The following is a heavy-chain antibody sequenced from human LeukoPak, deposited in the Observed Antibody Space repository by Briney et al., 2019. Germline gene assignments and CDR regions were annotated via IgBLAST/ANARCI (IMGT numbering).Heavy chain of an antibody. CDR2: GGRS. D-gene: IGHD6-19*01. CDR1: KFTITNNC. V-gene: IGHV3-53*01. CDR3: ARGGWPFDF. J-gene: IGHJ4*02. Sequence: GGSLRLSCAASKFTITNNCRIWVRQAPGKGLDGGRSFYIDSVKGRLTFSRDDSKNTVYLEMKSLTAEDTAFYYCARGGWPFDFWGQGILVTVSS.